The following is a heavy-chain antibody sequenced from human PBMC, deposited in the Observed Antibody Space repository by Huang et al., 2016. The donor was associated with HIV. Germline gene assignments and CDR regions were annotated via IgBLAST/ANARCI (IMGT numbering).Heavy chain of an antibody. CDR2: KATDGGNK. CDR1: GFSFSSYG. D-gene: IGHD3-10*01. V-gene: IGHV3-30*02. J-gene: IGHJ3*02. Sequence: QVQLVESGGGVVQPGGSLRLSCAASGFSFSSYGMHWVRQAPGKGMELVAFKATDGGNKYYAESVNGQFTIASDNSKNTLDLQTNSLRAEDTAVHYCARGPPYINYYSGHTFDIWGHGTMVTVSS. CDR3: ARGPPYINYYSGHTFDI.